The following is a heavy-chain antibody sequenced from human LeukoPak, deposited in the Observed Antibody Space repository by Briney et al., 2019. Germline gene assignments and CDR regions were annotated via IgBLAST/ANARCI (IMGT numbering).Heavy chain of an antibody. D-gene: IGHD2-2*01. CDR2: IYTSGST. CDR3: AREGYCSSSRCYGNRYFDL. J-gene: IGHJ2*01. CDR1: GGSISRGSYY. V-gene: IGHV4-61*02. Sequence: SETLSLTCTVSGGSISRGSYYWSWIRQPAGKGLEWIGRIYTSGSTNYNSSLKSRVTISVDTSKNQFSLKLSSVTAADTAVYYCAREGYCSSSRCYGNRYFDLWGRGTLVTVSS.